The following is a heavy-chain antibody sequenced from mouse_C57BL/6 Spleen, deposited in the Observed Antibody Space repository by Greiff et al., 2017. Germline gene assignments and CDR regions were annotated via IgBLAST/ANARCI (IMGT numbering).Heavy chain of an antibody. Sequence: VQLQQPGAELVRPGTSVKLSCKASGYTFTSYWMHWVKQRPGQGLEWIGVIDPSDSYTNYNQKFKGKATLTVDTSSSPAYMQLSSLTSEDSAVYYCARSDFSYYYAMDYWGQGTSVTVSS. J-gene: IGHJ4*01. V-gene: IGHV1-59*01. CDR1: GYTFTSYW. CDR3: ARSDFSYYYAMDY. CDR2: IDPSDSYT.